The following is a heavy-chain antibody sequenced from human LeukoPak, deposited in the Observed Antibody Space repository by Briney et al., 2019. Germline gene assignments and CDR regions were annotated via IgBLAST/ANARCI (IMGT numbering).Heavy chain of an antibody. D-gene: IGHD6-13*01. J-gene: IGHJ4*02. CDR3: ARGIGLAAASHY. V-gene: IGHV4-30-2*01. CDR2: IYHSGST. Sequence: SETLSLTCTVSGGSISSGGYYWSWIRQPPGKGLEWIGYIYHSGSTYYNPSLKSRVTISVDRSKNQFSLKLSSVTAADTAVYYCARGIGLAAASHYWGQGTLVTVSS. CDR1: GGSISSGGYY.